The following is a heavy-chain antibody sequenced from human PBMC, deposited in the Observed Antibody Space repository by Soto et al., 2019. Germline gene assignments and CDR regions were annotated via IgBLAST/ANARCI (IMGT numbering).Heavy chain of an antibody. J-gene: IGHJ4*02. V-gene: IGHV3-9*01. Sequence: ESGGGLVQPGRSLRLSCAASGFRFDDYVMHWVRQAPGKGLEWVSGIAWNGAIIGYADSVKGRLTISRDNANNSLYLQMNSLRAEDTALYYCARGNGALDYWGQGTLVTVSS. CDR3: ARGNGALDY. CDR2: IAWNGAII. CDR1: GFRFDDYV.